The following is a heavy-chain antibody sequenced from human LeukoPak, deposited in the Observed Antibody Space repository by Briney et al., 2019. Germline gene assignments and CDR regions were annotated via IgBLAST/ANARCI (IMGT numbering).Heavy chain of an antibody. CDR1: GGSLSNYY. D-gene: IGHD2-2*01. V-gene: IGHV4-59*12. CDR3: ARRRSGSNSFDY. Sequence: SETLSLTCTVSGGSLSNYYWNWIRQPPGTGLEWIGYIYYSGSTNYNPSLTSRVAILVDTSKNQFSLKLSSVTAADTAVYYCARRRSGSNSFDYWGQGTLVTVSS. CDR2: IYYSGST. J-gene: IGHJ4*02.